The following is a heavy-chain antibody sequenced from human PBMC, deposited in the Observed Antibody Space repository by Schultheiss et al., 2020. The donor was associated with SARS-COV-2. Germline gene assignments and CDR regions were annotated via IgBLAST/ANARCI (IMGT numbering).Heavy chain of an antibody. D-gene: IGHD3-22*01. CDR3: ASSPGGYDSSGYGFDY. V-gene: IGHV4-38-2*01. CDR2: INQSGST. Sequence: SETLSLTCAVSGYSISSGYYWGWIRQPPGKGLEWIGEINQSGSTYYNPSLKSRVTISVDTSKNQFSLKLSSVTAADTAVYYCASSPGGYDSSGYGFDYWGQGTLVTVSS. J-gene: IGHJ4*02. CDR1: GYSISSGYY.